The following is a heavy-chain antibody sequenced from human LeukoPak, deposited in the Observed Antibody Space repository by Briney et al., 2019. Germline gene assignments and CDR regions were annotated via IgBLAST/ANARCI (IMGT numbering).Heavy chain of an antibody. CDR1: GFTFSNYW. CDR2: ISSSSSYI. V-gene: IGHV3-21*01. CDR3: ARDGPMVRGVIASMDV. D-gene: IGHD3-10*01. J-gene: IGHJ6*02. Sequence: PGGSLRLSCGASGFTFSNYWMHWVRQVPGKGLEWVSSISSSSSYIYYADSVKGRFTISRDNAKNSLYLQMNSLRAEDTAVYYCARDGPMVRGVIASMDVWGQGTTVTVSS.